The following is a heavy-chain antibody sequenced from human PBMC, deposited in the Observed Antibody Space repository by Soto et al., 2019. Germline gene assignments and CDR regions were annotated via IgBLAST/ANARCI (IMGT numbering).Heavy chain of an antibody. Sequence: GESLKISCKGSGYSFTSYWIGWVRQMPGKGLEWMGIIYPGDSDTRYSPSFQGQVTISADKSISTAYLQWSSLKASDPAMYSCARHGSTYCSGGSYYGYWGQGTLVTVSS. D-gene: IGHD2-15*01. CDR3: ARHGSTYCSGGSYYGY. J-gene: IGHJ4*02. V-gene: IGHV5-51*01. CDR1: GYSFTSYW. CDR2: IYPGDSDT.